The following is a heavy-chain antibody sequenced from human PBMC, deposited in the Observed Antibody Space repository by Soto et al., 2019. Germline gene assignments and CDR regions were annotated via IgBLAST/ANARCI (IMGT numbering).Heavy chain of an antibody. V-gene: IGHV3-15*01. CDR1: GFTFSNAW. CDR2: IKSKNNGGTT. J-gene: IGHJ5*02. Sequence: PVGSLRLSCAASGFTFSNAWMSWVRQAPGKGLEWVGRIKSKNNGGTTDYAAPVKGRFTISRDDSKNTLYLQLNSLRTEDTAVYYCTTDDPINRSWGQGTLVTVSS. CDR3: TTDDPINRS.